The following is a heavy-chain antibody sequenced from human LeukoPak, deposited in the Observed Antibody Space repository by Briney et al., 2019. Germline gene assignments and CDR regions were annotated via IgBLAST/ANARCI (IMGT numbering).Heavy chain of an antibody. CDR1: GFNFNSYS. CDR3: ARAAYSSSPDY. CDR2: ISPSSSSI. D-gene: IGHD6-13*01. Sequence: PGRSLRLSCAASGFNFNSYSMTWVRQAPGEGLEWGSYISPSSSSIHYADSVKGRFTISRDNAKNSLLLQMSSLRDEDTAVYYCARAAYSSSPDYWGQGTLVTVSS. V-gene: IGHV3-48*02. J-gene: IGHJ4*02.